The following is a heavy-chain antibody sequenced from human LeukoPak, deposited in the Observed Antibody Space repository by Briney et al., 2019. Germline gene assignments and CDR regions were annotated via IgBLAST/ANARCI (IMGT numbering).Heavy chain of an antibody. V-gene: IGHV4-30-4*01. CDR3: ARGSYSDFDLDS. D-gene: IGHD5-12*01. CDR2: IYYTGST. J-gene: IGHJ4*02. Sequence: SQTLSLTCTVSGGSISSGNHYWSWIRQPPGKGLEWIGYIYYTGSTYFNPSLQSRLTISVDTSKNQFSLRLSSVTAADTAVYYCARGSYSDFDLDSWGQGTLVTVSS. CDR1: GGSISSGNHY.